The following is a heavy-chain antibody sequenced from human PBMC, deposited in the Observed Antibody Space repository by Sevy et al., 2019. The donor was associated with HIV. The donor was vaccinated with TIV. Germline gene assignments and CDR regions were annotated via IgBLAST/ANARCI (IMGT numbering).Heavy chain of an antibody. CDR2: MYVFTTGST. V-gene: IGHV4-4*07. CDR3: ASGGFGDYGAMDL. Sequence: SETLSLTCTVSGGSISGNYWTWIRQPAGKGLEWIGCMYVFTTGSTNYNPSLKSRVTMSGDTSKNQFSMKLTSVTAADTAVYYCASGGFGDYGAMDLWGQGTLVTVSS. D-gene: IGHD4-17*01. CDR1: GGSISGNY. J-gene: IGHJ5*02.